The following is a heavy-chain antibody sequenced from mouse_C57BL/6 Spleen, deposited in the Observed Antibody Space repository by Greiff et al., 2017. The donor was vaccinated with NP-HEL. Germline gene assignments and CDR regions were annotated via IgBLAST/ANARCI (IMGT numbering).Heavy chain of an antibody. D-gene: IGHD2-5*01. V-gene: IGHV5-6*01. J-gene: IGHJ3*01. CDR1: GFTFSSYG. Sequence: EVQRVESGGDLVKPGGSLKLSCAASGFTFSSYGMSWVRQTPDKRLEWVATISSGGSYTYYPDSVKGRFTISRDNAKNTLYLQMSSLKSEDTAMYYWARQGRYSNYPWFAYWGQGTLVTVSA. CDR2: ISSGGSYT. CDR3: ARQGRYSNYPWFAY.